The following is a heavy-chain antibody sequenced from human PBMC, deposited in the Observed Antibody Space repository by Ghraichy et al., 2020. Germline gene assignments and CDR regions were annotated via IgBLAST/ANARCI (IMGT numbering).Heavy chain of an antibody. D-gene: IGHD3-3*01. J-gene: IGHJ4*02. CDR2: IKEDGSEK. CDR3: ARALGKRFPGDY. Sequence: GGSLRLSCAASGFTFSRYWMSWVRQAPGKGLEWVANIKEDGSEKHYVDSVKGRFTISRDNAKNSLYLQMNSLRAEDTAVYYCARALGKRFPGDYWGQGTLVTVSS. CDR1: GFTFSRYW. V-gene: IGHV3-7*01.